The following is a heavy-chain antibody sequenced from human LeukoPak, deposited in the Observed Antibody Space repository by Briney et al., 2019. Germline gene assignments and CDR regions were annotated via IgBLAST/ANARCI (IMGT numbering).Heavy chain of an antibody. V-gene: IGHV3-11*01. D-gene: IGHD2-8*01. CDR1: GVTFIDYY. CDR2: IGTSGNAT. Sequence: GGSLRLSCAASGVTFIDYYMSWIRQAPGKGLEWVAYIGTSGNATYYADSVRGRFTISRDNAKSSLYLQLNSLRVEDTAVYYCVRETVLLMVYEAFDPWGQGTLVTVPS. J-gene: IGHJ5*02. CDR3: VRETVLLMVYEAFDP.